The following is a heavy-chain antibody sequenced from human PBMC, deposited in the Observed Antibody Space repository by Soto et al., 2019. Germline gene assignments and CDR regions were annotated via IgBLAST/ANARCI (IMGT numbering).Heavy chain of an antibody. CDR3: ARRQTTVTTEGYYYGMDV. Sequence: SETLSLTCTVSGGSISSYYWSWIRQPPGKGLEWIGYIYYSGSTNYNPSLKSRVTISVDTSKNQFSLKLSSVTAADTAVYYCARRQTTVTTEGYYYGMDVWGQGTTVTVSS. J-gene: IGHJ6*02. D-gene: IGHD4-17*01. CDR2: IYYSGST. V-gene: IGHV4-59*01. CDR1: GGSISSYY.